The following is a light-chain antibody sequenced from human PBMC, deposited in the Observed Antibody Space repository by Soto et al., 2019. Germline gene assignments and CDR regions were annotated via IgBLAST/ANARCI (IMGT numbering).Light chain of an antibody. Sequence: EIVLTQSPGTLSLSPGERGTLSCRASQSVSSNFLAWYQQKPGQAPRLLIFDASTRATGIPDRCTGRGSGTDFTLTISRLEPEDFAVYYCQFYGDPPKTFGQGTKVEIK. CDR1: QSVSSNF. J-gene: IGKJ1*01. CDR3: QFYGDPPKT. CDR2: DAS. V-gene: IGKV3-20*01.